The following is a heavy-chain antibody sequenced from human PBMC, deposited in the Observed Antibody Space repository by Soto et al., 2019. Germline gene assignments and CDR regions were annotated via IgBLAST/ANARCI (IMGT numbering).Heavy chain of an antibody. V-gene: IGHV3-74*01. CDR2: ISPDGSDV. CDR3: ARGGYSGYGPQGY. Sequence: HPGGSLRLSCAASGFPFTNYWMNWVRQTPGKGLMWVSRISPDGSDVGYADSVEGRFTVSRDNAKNSLYLQMNSLRAEDTAVYYCARGGYSGYGPQGYWGQGTLVTVSS. CDR1: GFPFTNYW. D-gene: IGHD5-12*01. J-gene: IGHJ4*02.